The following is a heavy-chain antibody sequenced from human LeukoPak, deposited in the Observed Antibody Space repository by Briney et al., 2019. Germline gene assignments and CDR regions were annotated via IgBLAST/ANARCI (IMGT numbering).Heavy chain of an antibody. CDR3: TSLRIVVVTH. CDR1: GFTFSNAW. Sequence: GGSLRLSCAASGFTFSNAWMSWVRQAPGKGLEWVGFIRSKAYGGTTEYAASVKGRFTISRDDSKSIAYLQMNSLKTEDTAVYYCTSLRIVVVTHWGQGTLVTVSS. J-gene: IGHJ4*02. CDR2: IRSKAYGGTT. D-gene: IGHD2-21*02. V-gene: IGHV3-49*04.